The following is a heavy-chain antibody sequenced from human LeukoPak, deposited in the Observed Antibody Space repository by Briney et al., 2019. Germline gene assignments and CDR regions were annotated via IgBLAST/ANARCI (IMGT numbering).Heavy chain of an antibody. CDR3: ARGFLGDYFGSGSYYVFDY. J-gene: IGHJ4*02. CDR1: GFTVSSDE. Sequence: PGGSLRLSCAASGFTVSSDEMTCVRQAPGKGLEWVSIISGSRTSYADSRKGRFTISRDNSKNMLHLQMNSLRAADTAVYYCARGFLGDYFGSGSYYVFDYWGQGTLVTVSS. V-gene: IGHV3-38-3*01. CDR2: ISGSRT. D-gene: IGHD3-10*01.